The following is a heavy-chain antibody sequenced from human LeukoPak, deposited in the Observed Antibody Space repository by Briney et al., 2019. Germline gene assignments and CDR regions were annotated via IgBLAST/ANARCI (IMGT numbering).Heavy chain of an antibody. CDR1: GYTFTSYD. J-gene: IGHJ4*02. V-gene: IGHV1-8*01. D-gene: IGHD6-19*01. Sequence: ASVKLSCKASGYTFTSYDINWVRQAPGQGLEWMGWMNPNSGNTGYAQKFQGTVTMTRNTSIGTAYMKLSSLTSDDTAVYYCARAFNPSGPRIAVGWGQGTLVTVSS. CDR3: ARAFNPSGPRIAVG. CDR2: MNPNSGNT.